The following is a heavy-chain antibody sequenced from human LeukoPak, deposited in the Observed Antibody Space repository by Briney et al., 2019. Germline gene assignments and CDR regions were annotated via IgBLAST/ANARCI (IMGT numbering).Heavy chain of an antibody. CDR1: GFTFSSSW. CDR2: ISSDGITT. Sequence: GGSLRLSCAASGFTFSSSWMHWVRQVPGKGLVWVSRISSDGITTNYADSVKGRFTISRDNAKNTVYLQMNSLRTEDTALYYCAKDNSGWYTGAFDIWAQGTMVTVSS. CDR3: AKDNSGWYTGAFDI. D-gene: IGHD6-19*01. V-gene: IGHV3-74*01. J-gene: IGHJ3*02.